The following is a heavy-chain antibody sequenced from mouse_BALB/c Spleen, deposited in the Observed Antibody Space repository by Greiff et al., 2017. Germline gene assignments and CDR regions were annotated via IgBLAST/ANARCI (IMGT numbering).Heavy chain of an antibody. CDR1: GYTFTDYA. J-gene: IGHJ3*01. Sequence: VQLQQSGAELVRPGVSVKISCKGSGYTFTDYAMHWVKQSHAKSLEWIGVISTYYGDASYNQKFKGKATMTVDKSSSTAYMELARLTSEDSAIYYCAREDYYGSSYDWFAYWGQGTLVTVSA. CDR3: AREDYYGSSYDWFAY. CDR2: ISTYYGDA. V-gene: IGHV1S137*01. D-gene: IGHD1-1*01.